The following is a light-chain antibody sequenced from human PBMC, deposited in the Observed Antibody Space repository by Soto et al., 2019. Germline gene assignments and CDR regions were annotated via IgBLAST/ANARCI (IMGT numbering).Light chain of an antibody. CDR3: AAWDDSLNGAV. CDR1: SSNIGSNP. CDR2: SNN. J-gene: IGLJ2*01. V-gene: IGLV1-44*01. Sequence: QSVLAQPPSASGTPGQRVTISCSGSSSNIGSNPVNWYQQLPGTAPKLLIHSNNQRPSGVPDRFSGSKSGTSASLAISGLQSEDEADYFCAAWDDSLNGAVFGGGTQMTVL.